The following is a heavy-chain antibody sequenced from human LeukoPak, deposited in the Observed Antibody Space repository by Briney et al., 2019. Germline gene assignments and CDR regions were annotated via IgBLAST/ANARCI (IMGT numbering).Heavy chain of an antibody. Sequence: GGSLRLSCAASGFTFSASSMNWVRQAPGKGLEWVSSISSSSHYIFYADSLKGRFTISRDNAKNSLYLQMNSLRAEDTAVYYCARGFGRFGELYEHYYHLMDAWGQGTTVTVPS. D-gene: IGHD3-10*01. CDR3: ARGFGRFGELYEHYYHLMDA. V-gene: IGHV3-21*01. CDR1: GFTFSASS. CDR2: ISSSSHYI. J-gene: IGHJ6*02.